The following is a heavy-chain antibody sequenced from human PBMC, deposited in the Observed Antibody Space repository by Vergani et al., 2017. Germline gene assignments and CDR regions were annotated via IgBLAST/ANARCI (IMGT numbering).Heavy chain of an antibody. Sequence: QVQLVESGGGVVQPGGSLRLSCAASGFTFTNYGMHWVRQAPGKGLEWVAFTRYDGIVEYYGDSVRGRFTISRDNSKNTLYLQVNRLRPEDTAVYYCATAGAAXCRGASCYDFFEYWGQGTLVTVAS. D-gene: IGHD2-15*01. J-gene: IGHJ4*02. CDR2: TRYDGIVE. V-gene: IGHV3-30*02. CDR3: ATAGAAXCRGASCYDFFEY. CDR1: GFTFTNYG.